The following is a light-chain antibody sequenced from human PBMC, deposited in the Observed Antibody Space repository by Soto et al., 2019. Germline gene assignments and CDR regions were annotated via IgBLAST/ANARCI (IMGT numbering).Light chain of an antibody. CDR1: QDISNY. Sequence: DIQITQSPSSLSASVGDRFTITCQASQDISNYLNWYQQKLGKAPKLLIYDASNLETGVPSRFSGSGSGTDFTFTISSLQPEDIATYYCQQYSNLITFGQGTRLEIK. J-gene: IGKJ5*01. CDR2: DAS. V-gene: IGKV1-33*01. CDR3: QQYSNLIT.